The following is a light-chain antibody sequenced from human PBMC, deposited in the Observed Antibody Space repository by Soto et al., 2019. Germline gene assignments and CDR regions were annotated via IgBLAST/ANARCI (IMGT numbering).Light chain of an antibody. Sequence: QSVLTQPPSVSGAPGQRVTISCTGSGSTIGAGYDVHWYQQLPGTAPRLLIYDNTNRPSGVPDRLSGSKSGTSASLAISGLQAEDEADYYCQSYDSSLSVVFGGGTKLTVL. CDR1: GSTIGAGYD. J-gene: IGLJ2*01. CDR2: DNT. V-gene: IGLV1-40*01. CDR3: QSYDSSLSVV.